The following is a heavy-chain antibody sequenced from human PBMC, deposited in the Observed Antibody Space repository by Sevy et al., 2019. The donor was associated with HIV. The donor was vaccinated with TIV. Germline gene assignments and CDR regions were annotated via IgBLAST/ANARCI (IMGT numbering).Heavy chain of an antibody. D-gene: IGHD6-13*01. V-gene: IGHV4-59*01. CDR3: ARWAPPSSYGTQQLGSFDY. CDR1: GGSISSYY. J-gene: IGHJ4*02. CDR2: IYYSGST. Sequence: SETLSLTCTVSGGSISSYYWSWIRQPPGKGLEWIGYIYYSGSTNYNPSLKSRVTISVDTSKNQFSLKLSSVTAADTAVYYCARWAPPSSYGTQQLGSFDYWGQGTLVTVSS.